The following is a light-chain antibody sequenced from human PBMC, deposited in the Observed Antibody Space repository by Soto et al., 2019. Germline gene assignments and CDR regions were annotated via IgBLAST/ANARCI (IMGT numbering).Light chain of an antibody. CDR1: QSVSSNY. J-gene: IGKJ1*01. CDR2: GSS. Sequence: EIVLTQSPGTLSLSPGERATLSCRDSQSVSSNYLAWYQRRPGQAPRLLIYGSSTRATGIPDRFSGSGSGTVFTLTISRLEPEDFAVYYCQQYGRSPWTFGQGTKVEIK. CDR3: QQYGRSPWT. V-gene: IGKV3-20*01.